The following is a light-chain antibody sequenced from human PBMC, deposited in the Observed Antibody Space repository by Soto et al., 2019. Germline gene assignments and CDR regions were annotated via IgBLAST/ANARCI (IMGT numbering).Light chain of an antibody. CDR3: HQYNNWPLYT. CDR2: GAS. V-gene: IGKV3-15*01. CDR1: QSVSSN. J-gene: IGKJ2*01. Sequence: EIVMTQSPATLSVSPGERATLSCRASQSVSSNLAWYQQKPGQAPRLLIYGASTRATGIPARFSGSGSGTEFTLTISSLQSEDFAVYYCHQYNNWPLYTFGQGTTLETK.